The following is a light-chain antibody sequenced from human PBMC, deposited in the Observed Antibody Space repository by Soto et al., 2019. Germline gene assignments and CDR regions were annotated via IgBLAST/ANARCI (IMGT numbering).Light chain of an antibody. CDR1: SSDVGGYNY. CDR3: DSYTSSNTLV. Sequence: QSALTQPASVSASPGQSITISCTGTSSDVGGYNYVSWYQQHPGRAPKLMMYEVSNRPSGLSFRFSASKSGNTASLTISGLQTEDEGDYYCDSYTSSNTLVFGGGTKLTVL. J-gene: IGLJ2*01. CDR2: EVS. V-gene: IGLV2-14*01.